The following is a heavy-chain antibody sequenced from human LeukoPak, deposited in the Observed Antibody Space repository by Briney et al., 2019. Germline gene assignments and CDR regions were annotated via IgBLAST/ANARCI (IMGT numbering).Heavy chain of an antibody. CDR1: GFTFRSYA. J-gene: IGHJ4*02. CDR2: ISGSGDST. V-gene: IGHV3-23*01. D-gene: IGHD3-3*01. CDR3: AKAKGVDFWSGYFEY. Sequence: PGGSLRLSCAASGFTFRSYAMTWVRQAPGKGLEWVSTISGSGDSTYYADSVKGRFTIAGDNSKKTLYLQMNSLRAEDTAVYYCAKAKGVDFWSGYFEYWGQGTLVTVSS.